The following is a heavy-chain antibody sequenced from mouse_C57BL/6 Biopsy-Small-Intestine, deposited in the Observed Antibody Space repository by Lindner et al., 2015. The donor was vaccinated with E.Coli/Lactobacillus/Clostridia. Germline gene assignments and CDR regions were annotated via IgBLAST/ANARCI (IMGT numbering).Heavy chain of an antibody. CDR2: ITTHDGNT. CDR3: ARDRGQRLERGCFDY. J-gene: IGHJ4*01. CDR1: GYTFSTYG. Sequence: SVKVSCKASGYTFSTYGISWVRQAPGQGLEWMGWITTHDGNTYYTQNFQGRVTMTTDTSTNTAYLELRSLRSDDTAVYYCARDRGQRLERGCFDYWGQGSLVTVSS. V-gene: IGHV1-81*01. D-gene: IGHD1-2*01.